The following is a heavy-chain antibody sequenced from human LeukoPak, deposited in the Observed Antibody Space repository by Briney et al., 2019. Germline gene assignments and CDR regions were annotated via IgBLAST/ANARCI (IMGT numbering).Heavy chain of an antibody. CDR2: IYYSGNT. Sequence: SETLSPTCTVSGGSINSYYWSWIRQPPGKGLEWIGYIYYSGNTYYNPSLKSRVTISVDTSKSQFSLKLSSVTAADTAVYYCARHTTRGTSGWYRVFDYWGQGTLVTVSS. CDR3: ARHTTRGTSGWYRVFDY. J-gene: IGHJ4*02. CDR1: GGSINSYY. D-gene: IGHD6-19*01. V-gene: IGHV4-59*08.